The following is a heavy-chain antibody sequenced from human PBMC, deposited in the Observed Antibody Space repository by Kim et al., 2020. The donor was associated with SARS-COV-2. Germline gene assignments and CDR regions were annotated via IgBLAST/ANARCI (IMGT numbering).Heavy chain of an antibody. Sequence: SETLSLTCTVSGDSLSTGGYFWSWIRQHPGKGLEWIGYIDYSRTTYYSESLKSRAALSIDTSSNQFSLRLRSVTAADTAVYYCAKTTGAQLDYWGQGTLV. D-gene: IGHD7-27*01. J-gene: IGHJ4*02. CDR3: AKTTGAQLDY. CDR2: IDYSRTT. CDR1: GDSLSTGGYF. V-gene: IGHV4-31*03.